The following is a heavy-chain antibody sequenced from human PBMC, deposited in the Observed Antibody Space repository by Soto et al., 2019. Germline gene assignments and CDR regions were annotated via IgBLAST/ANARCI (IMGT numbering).Heavy chain of an antibody. J-gene: IGHJ4*02. CDR3: ARDYDSSGYYPH. Sequence: QVQLVESGGGVVQPGRSLRLSCAASGFTFSSYAMHWLRQAPGKGLEWVAVISYDGSNKYYADSVKGRFTISRDNSKNTLYLQMNSLRAEDTAVYYCARDYDSSGYYPHWGQGTLVTVSS. D-gene: IGHD3-22*01. CDR2: ISYDGSNK. CDR1: GFTFSSYA. V-gene: IGHV3-30-3*01.